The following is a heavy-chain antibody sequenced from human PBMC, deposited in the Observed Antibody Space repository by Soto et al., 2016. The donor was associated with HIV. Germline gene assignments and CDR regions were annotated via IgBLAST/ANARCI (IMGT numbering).Heavy chain of an antibody. CDR1: GYTFTSYY. D-gene: IGHD2-15*01. Sequence: QVQLVQSGAEVKKPGASVKVSCKASGYTFTSYYMHWVRQAPGQGLEWMGWINPNRGDTNYAQKFQGRVTMTSDTSISTAYMELSRLTSDDTAVYYCARDLCTGGSCYLDYWGQGHLSPSPQ. J-gene: IGHJ4*02. CDR3: ARDLCTGGSCYLDY. V-gene: IGHV1-2*02. CDR2: INPNRGDT.